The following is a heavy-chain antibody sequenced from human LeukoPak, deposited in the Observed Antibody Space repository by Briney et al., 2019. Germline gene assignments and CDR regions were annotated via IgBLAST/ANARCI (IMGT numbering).Heavy chain of an antibody. CDR2: NDYSGST. J-gene: IGHJ4*02. Sequence: SETLSLTCSVSGGSISSGSYYWSWDRQPPGKELEWIGSNDYSGSTNYNPSLKSRVTISVETSKNLFSLKLSSVTAADTAVYYCARGGRWLQFNYWGQGTLVTVSS. V-gene: IGHV4-61*01. D-gene: IGHD5-24*01. CDR3: ARGGRWLQFNY. CDR1: GGSISSGSYY.